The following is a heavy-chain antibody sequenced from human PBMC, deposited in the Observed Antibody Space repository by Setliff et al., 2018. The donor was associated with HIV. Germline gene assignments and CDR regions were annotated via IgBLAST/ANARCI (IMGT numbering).Heavy chain of an antibody. Sequence: GSLRLSCEVSGFTVSNNYMTWVRQAPGKGLEWVSTLYGDGRTFYTDSVQGRFTISRDNSNNIVFLQMNSLLAEDTAVYYCAKGVKFLDPWGQGTLVTVSS. D-gene: IGHD2-21*01. J-gene: IGHJ5*02. CDR1: GFTVSNNY. CDR2: LYGDGRT. CDR3: AKGVKFLDP. V-gene: IGHV3-53*01.